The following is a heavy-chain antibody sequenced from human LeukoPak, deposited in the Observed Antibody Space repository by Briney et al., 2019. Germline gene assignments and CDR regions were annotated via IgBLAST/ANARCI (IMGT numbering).Heavy chain of an antibody. CDR3: ARELPHSYFFDY. CDR1: GYSFSTYF. J-gene: IGHJ4*02. CDR2: INLRADTT. V-gene: IGHV1-46*01. D-gene: IGHD3-10*01. Sequence: ASVKVSCKASGYSFSTYFVHWLRQAPGQGLEWMGMINLRADTTVRSQNFQGRVTMTRDMSTSTVHMELSSLRSEDTAVYYCARELPHSYFFDYWGQGTLATVSS.